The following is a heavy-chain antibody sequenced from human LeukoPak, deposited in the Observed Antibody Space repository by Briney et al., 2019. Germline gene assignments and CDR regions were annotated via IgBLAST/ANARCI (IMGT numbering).Heavy chain of an antibody. V-gene: IGHV4-4*07. D-gene: IGHD6-6*01. CDR3: ATRIGGGSSYYFDY. Sequence: SETLSLTCTVSGGSISNYYWSWIRQPAGKGLDWIGRISTSGSTNYNPSLKSRVTMSVDMSKNQFSLKLSSVTAADTAVYYCATRIGGGSSYYFDYWGQGTLVTVSS. J-gene: IGHJ4*02. CDR2: ISTSGST. CDR1: GGSISNYY.